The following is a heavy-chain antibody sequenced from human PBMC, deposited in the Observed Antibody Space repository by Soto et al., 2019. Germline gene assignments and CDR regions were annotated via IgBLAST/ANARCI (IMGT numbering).Heavy chain of an antibody. CDR3: ARDYGDCTQCPFDP. CDR1: GFTFSSYS. V-gene: IGHV3-21*01. Sequence: GGSLRLSCAASGFTFSSYSMNWVRQAPGKGLEWVSSISSSISYIYYADSVKGRFTISRDNAKNSLYLQMNSLRAEDTAVYYCARDYGDCTQCPFDPWGPGTLVTVSS. CDR2: ISSSISYI. J-gene: IGHJ5*02. D-gene: IGHD4-17*01.